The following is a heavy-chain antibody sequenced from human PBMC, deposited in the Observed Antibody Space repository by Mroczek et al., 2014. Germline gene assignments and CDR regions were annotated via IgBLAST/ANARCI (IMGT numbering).Heavy chain of an antibody. J-gene: IGHJ4*02. V-gene: IGHV3-30*18. D-gene: IGHD3-10*01. CDR3: AKDRDITMVRGVIGGFGY. Sequence: QVQLVQSGGGVVQPGRSLRLSCAASGFTFSSYGMHWVRQAPGKGLEWVAVISYDGSNKYYADSVKGRFTISRDNSKNTLYLQMNSLRAEDTAVYYCAKDRDITMVRGVIGGFGYWGQGTPGHRL. CDR1: GFTFSSYG. CDR2: ISYDGSNK.